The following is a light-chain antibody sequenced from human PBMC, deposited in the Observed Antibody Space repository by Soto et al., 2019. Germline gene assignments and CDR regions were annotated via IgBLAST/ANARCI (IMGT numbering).Light chain of an antibody. Sequence: TQSPGTLSLSPGERATLSCRAVQSVTSTYMAWYQQKPGQAPRLLIYATSFRATGIPDRFRGSGSGTEVTLTISSLEPEDSAVYYCQDSRTSPWPFGQGTKLEIK. V-gene: IGKV3-20*01. CDR1: QSVTSTY. CDR3: QDSRTSPWP. CDR2: ATS. J-gene: IGKJ1*01.